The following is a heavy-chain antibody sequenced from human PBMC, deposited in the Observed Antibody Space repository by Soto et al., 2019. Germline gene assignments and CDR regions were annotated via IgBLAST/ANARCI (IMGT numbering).Heavy chain of an antibody. D-gene: IGHD1-26*01. J-gene: IGHJ4*02. CDR3: TRSAGRYGSYPG. V-gene: IGHV4-61*08. CDR2: ISYSGST. CDR1: GGSISSGGYS. Sequence: PSETLSLTCAVSGGSISSGGYSWSWIRQPPGKGLEWIGYISYSGSTNYNPSLKSRATISVDTSKTQFSLRLSSVTAADTAMYYCTRSAGRYGSYPGWGQGTLVTVSS.